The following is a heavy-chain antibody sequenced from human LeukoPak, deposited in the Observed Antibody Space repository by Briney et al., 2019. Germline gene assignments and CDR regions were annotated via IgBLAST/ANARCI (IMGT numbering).Heavy chain of an antibody. Sequence: KPSETLSLNCTVSGGSMNNYYWSWLRQPAEKGLEWIGRTHTSGSTNYNPSLESRVTMSVDTSKNQFSLWLSSVTAADTAVYYCARIPSVFKDSVWYEAWIDPWGQGILVTVSS. CDR1: GGSMNNYY. CDR2: THTSGST. V-gene: IGHV4-4*07. J-gene: IGHJ5*02. CDR3: ARIPSVFKDSVWYEAWIDP. D-gene: IGHD6-19*01.